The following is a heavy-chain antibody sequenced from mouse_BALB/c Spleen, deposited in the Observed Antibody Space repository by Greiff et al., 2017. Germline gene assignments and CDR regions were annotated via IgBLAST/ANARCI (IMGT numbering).Heavy chain of an antibody. CDR1: GFSLTSYG. V-gene: IGHV2-4-1*01. CDR2: IWSGGST. D-gene: IGHD2-1*01. CDR3: ARRGGNPYAMDY. Sequence: VQLKESGPGLVQPSQSLSITCTVSGFSLTSYGVHWVRQSPGKGLEWLGVIWSGGSTDYNAAFISRLSISKDNSKSQVFFKMNSLQADDTAIYYCARRGGNPYAMDYWGQGTSVTVSS. J-gene: IGHJ4*01.